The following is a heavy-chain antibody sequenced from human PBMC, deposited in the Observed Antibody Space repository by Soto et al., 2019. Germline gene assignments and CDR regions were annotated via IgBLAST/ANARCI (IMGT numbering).Heavy chain of an antibody. CDR3: AKISPATTGYYPPYYYYGMDV. V-gene: IGHV3-23*01. J-gene: IGHJ6*02. Sequence: QPGGSLRLSCAASGFTFSSYAMRWVRQAPRKGLEWVSAISGSGGSTYYADSVKGRFTISRDNSKNTLYLQMNSLRAEDTAVYYCAKISPATTGYYPPYYYYGMDVWGQGTTVTVSS. CDR2: ISGSGGST. D-gene: IGHD3-9*01. CDR1: GFTFSSYA.